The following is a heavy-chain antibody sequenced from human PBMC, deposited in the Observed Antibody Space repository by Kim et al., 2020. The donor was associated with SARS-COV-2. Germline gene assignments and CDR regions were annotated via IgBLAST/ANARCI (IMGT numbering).Heavy chain of an antibody. CDR3: ARDHDGRLLWFGETTNPYYYYGMGV. V-gene: IGHV7-4-1*02. J-gene: IGHJ6*02. CDR1: GYTFTSYA. D-gene: IGHD3-10*01. Sequence: ASVKVSCKASGYTFTSYAMNWVRQAPGQGLEWMGWINTNTGNPTYAQGFTGRFVFSLDTSVSTAYLQISSLKAEDTAVYYCARDHDGRLLWFGETTNPYYYYGMGVWGQGTTVTVSS. CDR2: INTNTGNP.